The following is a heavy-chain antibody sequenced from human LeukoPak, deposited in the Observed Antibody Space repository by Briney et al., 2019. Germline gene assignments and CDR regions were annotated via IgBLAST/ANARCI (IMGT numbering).Heavy chain of an antibody. V-gene: IGHV3-21*04. J-gene: IGHJ4*02. D-gene: IGHD1-7*01. Sequence: GGSLRLSCAASGFTFSSYSMNWVRQAPGKGLEWVSSTSSSSSYIYYANSVKGRFTISRDNSKNTLYLQMNSLRAEDTAVYYCANFITGTPSSYWGQGTLVTVSS. CDR2: TSSSSSYI. CDR1: GFTFSSYS. CDR3: ANFITGTPSSY.